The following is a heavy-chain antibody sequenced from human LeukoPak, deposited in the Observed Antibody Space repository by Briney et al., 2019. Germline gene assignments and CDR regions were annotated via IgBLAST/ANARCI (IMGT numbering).Heavy chain of an antibody. V-gene: IGHV4-61*08. D-gene: IGHD2-15*01. CDR3: ARGVVAAVY. CDR2: IYYSGST. CDR1: GGSISSGGYY. Sequence: PSETLSLTCTVAGGSISSGGYYWSWIRQHPGKGLEWIGYIYYSGSTNYNPSLKSRVTISVDTSKNQFSLKLSSVTAADTAVYYCARGVVAAVYWGQGTLVTVSS. J-gene: IGHJ4*02.